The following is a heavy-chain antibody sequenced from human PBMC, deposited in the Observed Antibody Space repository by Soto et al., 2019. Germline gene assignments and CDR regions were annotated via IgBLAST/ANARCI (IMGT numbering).Heavy chain of an antibody. CDR3: ARGWGGYFQH. J-gene: IGHJ1*01. V-gene: IGHV4-59*01. D-gene: IGHD7-27*01. Sequence: QVQLQESGPGLVKPSETLSLTCTVSGGSISSYYWSWIRQPPGKGLEWIGYIYYSGSTHYNPSLKSRVTISVAPSKTQSSLKLSSVTAADTAVYYCARGWGGYFQHWGQGTLVTVSS. CDR2: IYYSGST. CDR1: GGSISSYY.